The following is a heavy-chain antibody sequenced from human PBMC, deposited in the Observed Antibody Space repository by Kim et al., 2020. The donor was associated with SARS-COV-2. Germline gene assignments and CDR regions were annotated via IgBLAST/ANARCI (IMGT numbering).Heavy chain of an antibody. D-gene: IGHD4-17*01. CDR2: T. CDR3: ARGAYGDVSFDY. Sequence: TKYGQKVQVRVIMNTDTATNSAYLELWSLRSDDTAIYYCARGAYGDVSFDYWGQGTLVTVSS. J-gene: IGHJ4*02. V-gene: IGHV1-18*01.